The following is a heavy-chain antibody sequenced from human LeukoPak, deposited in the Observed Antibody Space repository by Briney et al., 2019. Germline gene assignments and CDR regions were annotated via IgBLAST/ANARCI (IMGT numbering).Heavy chain of an antibody. Sequence: PSETLSLTCTVSGGSISSSSYYWGWIRQPPGKGLEWIGSIYYSGSTYYNPSLKSRVTISVDTSKNQFSLKLSSVTAADTAVYYCAGEHYYDSSGSRNDAFDIWGQGTMVTVSS. J-gene: IGHJ3*02. CDR2: IYYSGST. V-gene: IGHV4-39*07. CDR3: AGEHYYDSSGSRNDAFDI. CDR1: GGSISSSSYY. D-gene: IGHD3-22*01.